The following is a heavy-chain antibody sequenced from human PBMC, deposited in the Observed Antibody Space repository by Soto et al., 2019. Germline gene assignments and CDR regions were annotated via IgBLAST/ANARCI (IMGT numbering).Heavy chain of an antibody. CDR2: ISGSGGST. Sequence: EVQLLESGGGLVQPGGSLRLSCAASGFTFSSYAMSWVRQAPGKGLEWVSAISGSGGSTYYADSVKGRFTISRDNSKNTLYLQMNSLRAEDTAVYYCAKTGRGCSGGSCYSLYYYGMDVWGQGTTVTVSS. CDR3: AKTGRGCSGGSCYSLYYYGMDV. V-gene: IGHV3-23*01. CDR1: GFTFSSYA. D-gene: IGHD2-15*01. J-gene: IGHJ6*02.